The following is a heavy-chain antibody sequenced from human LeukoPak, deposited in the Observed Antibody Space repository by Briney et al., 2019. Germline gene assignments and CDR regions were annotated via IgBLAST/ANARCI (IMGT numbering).Heavy chain of an antibody. CDR1: GGSISSSSYY. CDR2: IYYSGST. Sequence: SETLSLTCTVSGGSISSSSYYWGWIRQPPGKGLEWIGSIYYSGSTYYNPSLKSRVTISVDTSKNQFSLKLSSVTAADTAVYYCARTGRWLQLGFDYWGQGTLVTVSS. V-gene: IGHV4-39*07. CDR3: ARTGRWLQLGFDY. D-gene: IGHD5-24*01. J-gene: IGHJ4*02.